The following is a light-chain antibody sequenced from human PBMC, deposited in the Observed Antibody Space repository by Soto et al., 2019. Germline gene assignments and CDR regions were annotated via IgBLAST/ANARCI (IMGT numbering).Light chain of an antibody. CDR2: DVS. Sequence: QSALTQPASVSGSPGQSITISCTGTSSDVGGYNYVSWYQQHPGKAPKLMIYDVSNRPSGVSNRFSGSKSGNTASLTISGVQAEDEADYYCSSYTSSSPYVFGTGTKLTVL. CDR1: SSDVGGYNY. J-gene: IGLJ1*01. V-gene: IGLV2-14*01. CDR3: SSYTSSSPYV.